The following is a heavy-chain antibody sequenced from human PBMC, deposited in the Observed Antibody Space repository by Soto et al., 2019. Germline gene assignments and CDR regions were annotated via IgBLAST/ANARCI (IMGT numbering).Heavy chain of an antibody. Sequence: PSETLSITCTVSGDTSTSYYWGWIRQAPGKGLEWIGHIHNSGTSTHNPSLNGRVTISIDMSKKQFSLKLTSLTSADTAVYYGARDFYDSVGYTWFDSWSQGTLVTV. CDR2: IHNSGTS. CDR3: ARDFYDSVGYTWFDS. D-gene: IGHD3-22*01. J-gene: IGHJ5*01. CDR1: GDTSTSYY. V-gene: IGHV4-59*01.